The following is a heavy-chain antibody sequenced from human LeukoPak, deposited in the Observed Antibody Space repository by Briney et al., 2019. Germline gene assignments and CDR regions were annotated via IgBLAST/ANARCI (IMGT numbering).Heavy chain of an antibody. Sequence: PSETLSLTCTDSGGSTDAYYWSWIRQPPGKGLEWIGYIYYFGSTDYDPSLKSRVTISVDTSKNQVSLSLRSVTAADTAVYYCAKLRSPRAYWGQGILVRVSS. CDR1: GGSTDAYY. CDR3: AKLRSPRAY. D-gene: IGHD1-1*01. J-gene: IGHJ4*02. V-gene: IGHV4-59*01. CDR2: IYYFGST.